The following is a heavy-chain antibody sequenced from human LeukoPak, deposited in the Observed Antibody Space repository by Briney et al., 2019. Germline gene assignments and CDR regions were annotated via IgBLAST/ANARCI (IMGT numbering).Heavy chain of an antibody. CDR1: GYTFTSYG. V-gene: IGHV1-18*01. J-gene: IGHJ6*02. CDR2: ISAYNGNT. Sequence: ASVKVSCKASGYTFTSYGISWVRQAPGQGLEWMGWISAYNGNTNYAQKLQGRVTMTTDTSTSTAYMELRSLRSEDTAVYFCASFAWLSRATYSFALDVWGQGTTVAVSS. D-gene: IGHD3-9*01. CDR3: ASFAWLSRATYSFALDV.